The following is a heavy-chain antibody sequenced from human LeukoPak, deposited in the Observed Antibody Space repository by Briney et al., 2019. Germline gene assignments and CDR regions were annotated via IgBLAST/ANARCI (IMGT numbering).Heavy chain of an antibody. CDR1: GYTFTTYY. D-gene: IGHD2-2*01. J-gene: IGHJ3*02. V-gene: IGHV1-46*01. CDR3: ARNIVVVPRSADAFDI. Sequence: ASVKVSCKASGYTFTTYYMHWVRQAPGQGLEWMGIINPSGGSTSYAQKFQGRVTMTRDTSTSTVYMELSSLRSEDTAVYHCARNIVVVPRSADAFDIWGQGTMVTVSS. CDR2: INPSGGST.